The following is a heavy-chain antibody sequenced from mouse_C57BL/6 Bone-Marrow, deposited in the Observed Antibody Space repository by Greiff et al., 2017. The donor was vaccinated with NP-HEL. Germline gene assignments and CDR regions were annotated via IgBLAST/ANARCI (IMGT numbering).Heavy chain of an antibody. CDR3: ASIYYDYDGHFDV. J-gene: IGHJ1*03. V-gene: IGHV1-80*01. CDR2: IYPGDGDT. CDR1: GYAFSSYW. D-gene: IGHD2-4*01. Sequence: QVQLQQSGAELVKPGASVKISCKASGYAFSSYWMNWVKQRPGKGLEWIGQIYPGDGDTNYNGKFKGKATLTADKSSSTAYMQLSSLTSEDSAVYFCASIYYDYDGHFDVWGTGTTVTVSS.